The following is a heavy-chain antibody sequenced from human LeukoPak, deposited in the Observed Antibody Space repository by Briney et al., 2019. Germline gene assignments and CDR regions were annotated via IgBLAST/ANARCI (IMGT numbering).Heavy chain of an antibody. J-gene: IGHJ4*02. CDR1: GFTFSSYS. V-gene: IGHV3-21*01. CDR3: ARDRRSGGFTSNNY. Sequence: GGSLRLSCAASGFTFSSYSMNWDRQAPGKGLEWVSSISSSSSYIYYADSVKGRFTISRDNAKNSLYLQMNSLRAEDTAVYYCARDRRSGGFTSNNYWGQGTLVTVSS. CDR2: ISSSSSYI. D-gene: IGHD6-19*01.